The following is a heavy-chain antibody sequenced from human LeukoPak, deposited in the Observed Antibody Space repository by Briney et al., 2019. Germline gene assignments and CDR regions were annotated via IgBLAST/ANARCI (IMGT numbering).Heavy chain of an antibody. J-gene: IGHJ4*02. V-gene: IGHV1-2*02. CDR3: ARDVEEYCSSTSCYIVDY. CDR2: INPNSGGT. D-gene: IGHD2-2*01. Sequence: ASVKDSSKASGYTFTGYYMHWVRQAPGQGLEWMGWINPNSGGTNYAQKFQGRVTMTRDTSISTAYMELSRLRSDDTAVYYCARDVEEYCSSTSCYIVDYWGQGTLVTVSS. CDR1: GYTFTGYY.